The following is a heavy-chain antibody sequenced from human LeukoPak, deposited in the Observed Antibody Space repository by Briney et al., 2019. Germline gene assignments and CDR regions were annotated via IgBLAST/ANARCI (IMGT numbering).Heavy chain of an antibody. J-gene: IGHJ4*02. CDR1: GYTFTSYG. V-gene: IGHV1-18*01. D-gene: IGHD2-2*01. CDR3: ARDWIMYCSSTSCANFDY. Sequence: ASVKVSCKASGYTFTSYGIGWVRQAPGQGLEWMGWISAYNGNTNYAQKLQGRVTMTTDTSTSTAYMELRSLRSDDTAVYYCARDWIMYCSSTSCANFDYWGQGTLVTVSS. CDR2: ISAYNGNT.